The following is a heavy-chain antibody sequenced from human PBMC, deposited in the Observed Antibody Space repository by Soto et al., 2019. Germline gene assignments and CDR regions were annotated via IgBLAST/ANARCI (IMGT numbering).Heavy chain of an antibody. Sequence: ASVKRSWKAFGYTISVYYMRWVRQAPGQGREWMGWMNPSSGGTNYAQKFQGRVTMTRDTSISTAYMELSRLRSDDTAVYYCARFRFEVSSTSIHYYGMDVWGEGTTVTVSS. V-gene: IGHV1-2*02. CDR2: MNPSSGGT. CDR1: GYTISVYY. J-gene: IGHJ6*04. CDR3: ARFRFEVSSTSIHYYGMDV. D-gene: IGHD2-2*01.